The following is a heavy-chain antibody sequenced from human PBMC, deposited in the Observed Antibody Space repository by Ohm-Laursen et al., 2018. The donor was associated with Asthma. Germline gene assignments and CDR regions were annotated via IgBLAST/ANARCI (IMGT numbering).Heavy chain of an antibody. Sequence: GSLRLSCAASGFTFSNAWMSWVRQAPGKGLEWVANIKQDGSEKYYVDSVKGRFTISRDNAKNSLYLQMNSLKAEDTAVYYCARASYYATYGMDVWGQGTTVTVSS. CDR1: GFTFSNAW. V-gene: IGHV3-7*01. CDR2: IKQDGSEK. CDR3: ARASYYATYGMDV. D-gene: IGHD3-10*01. J-gene: IGHJ6*02.